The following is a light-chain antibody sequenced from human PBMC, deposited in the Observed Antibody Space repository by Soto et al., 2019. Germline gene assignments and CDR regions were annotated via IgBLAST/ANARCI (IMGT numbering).Light chain of an antibody. CDR1: SSDVGGYNY. V-gene: IGLV2-14*01. Sequence: QPASVSGSPGQSITISCTGTSSDVGGYNYVSWYQQHPGKAPKLMIYDVSNRPSGVSNRFSGYKSGNTAALTISGLQAEDEADYYCSSYTSSSTLVVVGGGTKLTVL. CDR2: DVS. CDR3: SSYTSSSTLVV. J-gene: IGLJ2*01.